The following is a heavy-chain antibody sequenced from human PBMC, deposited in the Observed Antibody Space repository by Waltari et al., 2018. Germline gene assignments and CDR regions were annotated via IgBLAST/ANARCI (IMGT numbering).Heavy chain of an antibody. J-gene: IGHJ4*02. CDR2: IYYSGST. CDR3: ATYDFWSGYSDY. V-gene: IGHV4-59*01. D-gene: IGHD3-3*01. Sequence: QVQLQESGPGLVKPSETLSLTCTVSGGSISSYYWSWIRQPPGKGLEWIGYIYYSGSTNYNPSLKSRVTISVDTSKNQFSLKLSSVTAADTAVYCCATYDFWSGYSDYWGQGTLVTVSS. CDR1: GGSISSYY.